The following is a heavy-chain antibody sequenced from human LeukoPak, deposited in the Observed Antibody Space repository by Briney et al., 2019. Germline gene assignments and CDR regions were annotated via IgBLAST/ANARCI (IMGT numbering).Heavy chain of an antibody. Sequence: VKVSCKASGYTFTRYGVSCVREAAGHGLEWMRWNSGYNDNTNYAQKLQGRVTMNTDASTSTAYMELRSLRSDDTAVYYCARRTVGYHYYDMDVWGKGTTVTVSS. J-gene: IGHJ6*03. V-gene: IGHV1-18*01. D-gene: IGHD4-23*01. CDR3: ARRTVGYHYYDMDV. CDR2: NSGYNDNT. CDR1: GYTFTRYG.